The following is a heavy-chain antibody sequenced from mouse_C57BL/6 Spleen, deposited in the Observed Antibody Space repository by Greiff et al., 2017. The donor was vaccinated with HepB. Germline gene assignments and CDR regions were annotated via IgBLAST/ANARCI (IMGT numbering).Heavy chain of an antibody. J-gene: IGHJ4*01. Sequence: EVQLVESGEGLVKPGGSLKLSCAASGFTFSSYAMSWVRQTPEKRLEWVAYISSGGDYIYYADTVKGRFTISRDNARNTLYLQMSSLKSEDTAMYYCTRERVRYGYPFYAMDYWGQGTSVTVSS. V-gene: IGHV5-9-1*02. D-gene: IGHD2-2*01. CDR2: ISSGGDYI. CDR1: GFTFSSYA. CDR3: TRERVRYGYPFYAMDY.